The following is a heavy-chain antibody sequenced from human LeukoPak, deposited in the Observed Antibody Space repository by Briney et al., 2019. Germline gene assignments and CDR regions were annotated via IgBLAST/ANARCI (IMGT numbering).Heavy chain of an antibody. CDR2: IYYSGST. V-gene: IGHV4-59*01. J-gene: IGHJ5*02. D-gene: IGHD3-10*01. Sequence: SETLSLTCTVPGGSISSYYCSSIRQPPGKGLERIGHIYYSGSTNYNPSLKSRVTISVDTSKNQFSLKLSSVTAADTAVYYCARDHSPTFGSSGRGFDPWGQGTVVSVSS. CDR1: GGSISSYY. CDR3: ARDHSPTFGSSGRGFDP.